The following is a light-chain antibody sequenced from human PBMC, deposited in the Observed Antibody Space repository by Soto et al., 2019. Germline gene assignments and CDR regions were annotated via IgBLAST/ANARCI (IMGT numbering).Light chain of an antibody. CDR2: DAS. J-gene: IGKJ3*01. Sequence: EIVLTQSPATLSLSPGERATISCRASQSVSSYLAWYQQKPGQAPRLLIYDASNRATCIRARFSGSGSGTDFTLTISSLGHEDFAVYYSQQRSNLAFTFGPGTKVDLK. V-gene: IGKV3-11*01. CDR1: QSVSSY. CDR3: QQRSNLAFT.